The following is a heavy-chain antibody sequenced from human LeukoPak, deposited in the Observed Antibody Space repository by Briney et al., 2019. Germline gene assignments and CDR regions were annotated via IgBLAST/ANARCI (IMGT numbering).Heavy chain of an antibody. CDR3: ARERSYPDAFDI. CDR1: GGTFSSYA. CDR2: IIPIFGTA. D-gene: IGHD1-26*01. J-gene: IGHJ3*02. V-gene: IGHV1-69*13. Sequence: SVKVSCKASGGTFSSYAISWVRQAPGQGLEWMGGIIPIFGTANYAQKFQGRVTITADESTSTAYMELSSLRSEDTAVYYCARERSYPDAFDIWGQGTMVTVSS.